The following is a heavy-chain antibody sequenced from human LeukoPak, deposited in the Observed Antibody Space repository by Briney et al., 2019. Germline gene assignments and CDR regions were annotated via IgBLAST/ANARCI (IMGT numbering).Heavy chain of an antibody. V-gene: IGHV3-53*01. CDR3: ARAPRMVYFDY. Sequence: GGSLRLSCAASGVTVSSNYMTWVRQAPGKGLEWVSVLYSGGSTYYADSVKGRFTISRDNSKNTLYLQMNSLRAEDTAVYYCARAPRMVYFDYWGQGTLVTVSS. D-gene: IGHD2-15*01. J-gene: IGHJ4*02. CDR1: GVTVSSNY. CDR2: LYSGGST.